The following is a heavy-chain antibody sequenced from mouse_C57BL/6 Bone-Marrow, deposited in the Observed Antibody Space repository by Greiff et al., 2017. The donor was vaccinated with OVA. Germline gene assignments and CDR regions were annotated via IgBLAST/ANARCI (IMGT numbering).Heavy chain of an antibody. D-gene: IGHD1-1*01. CDR2: INPSSGYT. V-gene: IGHV1-4*01. Sequence: VQLQESGAELARPGASVKMSCKASGYTFTSYTMHWVKQRPGQGLEWIGYINPSSGYTKYNQKFKDKATLTADKSSSTAYMQLSSLTSEDSAVYYCARDPPGYGSSYGFAYWGQGTLVTVSA. CDR1: GYTFTSYT. CDR3: ARDPPGYGSSYGFAY. J-gene: IGHJ3*01.